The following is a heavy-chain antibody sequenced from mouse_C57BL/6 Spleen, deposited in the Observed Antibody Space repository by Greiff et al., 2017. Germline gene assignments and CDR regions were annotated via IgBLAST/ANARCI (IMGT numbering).Heavy chain of an antibody. V-gene: IGHV1-26*01. D-gene: IGHD2-10*02. CDR3: ARSRYGYAMDY. CDR1: GYTFTDYY. CDR2: INPNNGGT. J-gene: IGHJ4*01. Sequence: EVQLQQSGPELVKPGASVKISCKASGYTFTDYYMNWVKQSHGKSLEWIGDINPNNGGTSYNQKFKGKATLTVDKSSSTAYMDLRSLTSEDSAVYYCARSRYGYAMDYWGQGTSVTVSS.